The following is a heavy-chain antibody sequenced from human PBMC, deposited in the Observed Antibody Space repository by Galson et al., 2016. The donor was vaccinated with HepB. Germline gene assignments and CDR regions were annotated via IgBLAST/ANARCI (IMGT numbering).Heavy chain of an antibody. Sequence: SETLSLTCAISGGSIRNAYWWSWLRLPPGKGLEYIGQTSPTGATNYNPSFRGRVTISLDRSNSRFPLMVTSVSAADTAVYYCAKETYYRHPNWFGPWGQGTLVTVSS. D-gene: IGHD3-10*01. CDR3: AKETYYRHPNWFGP. V-gene: IGHV4-4*02. J-gene: IGHJ5*02. CDR1: GGSIRNAYW. CDR2: TSPTGAT.